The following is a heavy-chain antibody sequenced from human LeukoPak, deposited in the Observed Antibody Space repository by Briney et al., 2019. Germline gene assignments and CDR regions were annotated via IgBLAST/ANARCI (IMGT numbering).Heavy chain of an antibody. CDR2: IIPILGIA. Sequence: SVKVSCKASGGTFSSYAISWVRQAPGQGLEWMGRIIPILGIANYAQKFQGRVTITADKSTSTAYKELSSLRSEDTAVYYCARRGAAAGINYYYGMDVWGQGTTVTVSS. V-gene: IGHV1-69*04. D-gene: IGHD6-13*01. CDR1: GGTFSSYA. CDR3: ARRGAAAGINYYYGMDV. J-gene: IGHJ6*02.